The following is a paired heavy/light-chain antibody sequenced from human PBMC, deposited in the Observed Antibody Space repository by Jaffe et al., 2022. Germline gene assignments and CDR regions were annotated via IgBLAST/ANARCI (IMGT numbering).Heavy chain of an antibody. Sequence: QITLKESGPTLVKPTQTLTLTCTFSGFSLTTSGMGVGWVRQPPGQALEWLALIYWNDVEYYNPSLKTRLTITKDTSKNQVVLTMTNMDPVDTATYYCAHRLSVAATFDFWGQGTLIFVSS. CDR1: GFSLTTSGMG. CDR2: IYWNDVE. CDR3: AHRLSVAATFDF. J-gene: IGHJ4*02. D-gene: IGHD6-19*01. V-gene: IGHV2-5*01.
Light chain of an antibody. J-gene: IGLJ2*01. CDR2: EVS. Sequence: QSALTQPASVSGSPGQSITISCTGTSSDIGGYNYVSWYQQYPGKAPKLMIYEVSNRPLEVSNRFSGSKSGNTASLSISGLQAEDEADYYCSSYTSTTTVVFGGGTRLTVV. CDR3: SSYTSTTTVV. V-gene: IGLV2-14*01. CDR1: SSDIGGYNY.